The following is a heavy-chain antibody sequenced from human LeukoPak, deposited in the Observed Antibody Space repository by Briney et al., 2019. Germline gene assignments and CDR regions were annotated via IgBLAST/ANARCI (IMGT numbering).Heavy chain of an antibody. V-gene: IGHV4-34*01. CDR1: GGSFSGYY. CDR2: INHSGST. CDR3: ARGRWFGRLGYWFDP. D-gene: IGHD3-10*01. Sequence: SETLSLTCAVYGGSFSGYYWSWIRQPPGKGLEWIGEINHSGSTNYNPSLKSRVAISVDTSKNQFSLKLSSVTAADTAVYYCARGRWFGRLGYWFDPWGQGTLVTVSS. J-gene: IGHJ5*02.